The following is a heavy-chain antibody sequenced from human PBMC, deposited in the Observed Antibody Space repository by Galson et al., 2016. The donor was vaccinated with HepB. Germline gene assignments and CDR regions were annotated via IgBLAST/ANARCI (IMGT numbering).Heavy chain of an antibody. D-gene: IGHD2-15*01. CDR2: IYPGDSDT. J-gene: IGHJ6*02. CDR1: GYSFTSYW. CDR3: WRLGYCSGGGRYSFYQLSGLGV. Sequence: QSGAEVKKPGESLKISCKGSGYSFTSYWIGWVRQMPGKGLEWMGSIYPGDSDTRYSPSFQGQVTISADKSSSTAYLQWSSLKASDTAMYYCWRLGYCSGGGRYSFYQLSGLGVWGQRTTVPVSS. V-gene: IGHV5-51*01.